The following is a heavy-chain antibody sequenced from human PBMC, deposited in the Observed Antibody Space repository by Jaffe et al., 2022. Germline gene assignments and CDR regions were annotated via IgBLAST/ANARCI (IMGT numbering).Heavy chain of an antibody. CDR2: VSPTGRRI. J-gene: IGHJ3*02. Sequence: EVQLVESGGGLVQPGGSLRLSCVGAGFSFSNYEMNWVRQAPGKGLEWLSYVSPTGRRIYYADSVKGRFTISRDNAKNSVFLQVNSLRGEDTAVYYCARAQGDRSGSLDAFDIWGQGTVVTVSS. CDR3: ARAQGDRSGSLDAFDI. CDR1: GFSFSNYE. D-gene: IGHD3-22*01. V-gene: IGHV3-48*03.